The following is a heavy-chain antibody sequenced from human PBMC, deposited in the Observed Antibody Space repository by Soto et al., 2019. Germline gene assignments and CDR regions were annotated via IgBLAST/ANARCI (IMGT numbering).Heavy chain of an antibody. CDR2: IYDYGSS. CDR3: ARGRTSLDLYYYYMDV. J-gene: IGHJ6*03. Sequence: PSETLSLTCTVSGGSITSDSWTWIRQPPGKAMEWIGYIYDYGSSYYSPSLESRVAFSVDTSKNQFSLKLTSVTAADTAMYYCARGRTSLDLYYYYMDVWGRGTMVTVSS. CDR1: GGSITSDS. V-gene: IGHV4-59*08. D-gene: IGHD2-2*01.